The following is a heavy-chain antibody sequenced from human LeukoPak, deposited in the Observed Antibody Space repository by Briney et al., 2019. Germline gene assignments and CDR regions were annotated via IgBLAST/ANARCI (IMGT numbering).Heavy chain of an antibody. Sequence: SETLSLTCTVSGGSISGYYWTWTRQPPGKGLEWIGQIHYSGKADYDPSLGSRVTISVDTSKNQFSLKLSSVTAADTAVYYCARDGYHYDSSGYFGNYGMDVWGQGTTVTVSS. CDR1: GGSISGYY. CDR3: ARDGYHYDSSGYFGNYGMDV. D-gene: IGHD3-22*01. J-gene: IGHJ6*02. CDR2: IHYSGKA. V-gene: IGHV4-59*01.